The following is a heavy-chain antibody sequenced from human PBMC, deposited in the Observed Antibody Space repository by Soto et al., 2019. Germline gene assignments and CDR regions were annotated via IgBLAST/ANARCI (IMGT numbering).Heavy chain of an antibody. D-gene: IGHD2-15*01. CDR1: GFTFSDYY. J-gene: IGHJ4*02. CDR3: ARDRERSGGSCYCDY. CDR2: ISSIGSTI. Sequence: GGSLRLSCAASGFTFSDYYMSWIRQAPGKGLEWVSFISSIGSTIYYADSVKGRFTISRDNAKNSLYLQMNRLRAEDTAVYYCARDRERSGGSCYCDYWGQGTLVTVSS. V-gene: IGHV3-11*01.